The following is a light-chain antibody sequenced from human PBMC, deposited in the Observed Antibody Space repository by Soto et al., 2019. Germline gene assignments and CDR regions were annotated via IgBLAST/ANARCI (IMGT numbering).Light chain of an antibody. Sequence: NFMLTQPHSVSESPGKTVIIFCTRSSGSIASNYVQWYQQRPGSSPTTVIYEDNQRPSGVPDRFSGSIDSSSNSASLTISGLETEDEADDFCQSYDATNQVFGGGTKVTVL. J-gene: IGLJ3*02. V-gene: IGLV6-57*01. CDR3: QSYDATNQV. CDR2: EDN. CDR1: SGSIASNY.